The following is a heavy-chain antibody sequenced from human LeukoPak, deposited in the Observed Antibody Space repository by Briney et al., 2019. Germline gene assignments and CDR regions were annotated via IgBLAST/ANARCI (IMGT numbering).Heavy chain of an antibody. V-gene: IGHV1-2*02. Sequence: ASVKVSCKASGYTFTGYYMHWVRQAPGQGLEWMGWINPNSGGTNYAQKFQGRVTMTRDTSTSTVYMELSSLRSEDTAVYHCAIGLYGDYDPVGVAWFDPWGQGTLVTVSS. J-gene: IGHJ5*02. CDR1: GYTFTGYY. CDR3: AIGLYGDYDPVGVAWFDP. CDR2: INPNSGGT. D-gene: IGHD4-17*01.